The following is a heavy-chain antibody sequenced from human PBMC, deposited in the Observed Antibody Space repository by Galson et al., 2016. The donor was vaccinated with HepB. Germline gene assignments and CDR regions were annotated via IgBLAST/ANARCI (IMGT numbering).Heavy chain of an antibody. V-gene: IGHV4-4*02. CDR1: GASISSSNW. Sequence: LSLTCVVSGASISSSNWWSRLRQPPGKGLEWIGEIYHSGNTNFNPSLKSRVTISIDKSKNQFSLKMTSVTAADTAVYYCARIPPAYCSSITCFGVNWFDPWGQGTLVTVSS. CDR2: IYHSGNT. CDR3: ARIPPAYCSSITCFGVNWFDP. J-gene: IGHJ5*02. D-gene: IGHD2-2*01.